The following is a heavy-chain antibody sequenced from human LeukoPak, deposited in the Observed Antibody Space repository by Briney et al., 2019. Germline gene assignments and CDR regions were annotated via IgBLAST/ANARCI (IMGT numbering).Heavy chain of an antibody. CDR3: AKIAAVAASPYYYYGMDV. J-gene: IGHJ6*02. V-gene: IGHV3-23*01. Sequence: GGSLRLSCAASGFTFSTYAMSWVRQAPGKGLEWVSATSGSGGTTYYADSVKGRFTISRDNSKNTLYLQMNSLRAEDTAVYYCAKIAAVAASPYYYYGMDVWGQGTTVTVSS. CDR1: GFTFSTYA. D-gene: IGHD6-19*01. CDR2: TSGSGGTT.